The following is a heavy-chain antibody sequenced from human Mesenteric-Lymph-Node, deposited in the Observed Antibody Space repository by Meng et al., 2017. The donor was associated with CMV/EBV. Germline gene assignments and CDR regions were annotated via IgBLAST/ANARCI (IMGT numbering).Heavy chain of an antibody. CDR1: GFNFDNYD. CDR3: ARGQLVLDY. Sequence: GESLKISCAVSGFNFDNYDMNWVRQAPGKGLEWVSGINWNGGSVYYADSVKGRFTISRDNAKNSLYLQMNSLRAEDTAVYYCARGQLVLDYCGQGTLVTVSS. J-gene: IGHJ4*02. CDR2: INWNGGSV. D-gene: IGHD6-6*01. V-gene: IGHV3-20*04.